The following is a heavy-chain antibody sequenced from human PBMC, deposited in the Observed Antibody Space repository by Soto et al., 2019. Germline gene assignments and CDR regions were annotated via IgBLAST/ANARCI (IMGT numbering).Heavy chain of an antibody. CDR1: GYTFTANY. V-gene: IGHV1-2*02. CDR2: INPNSGGT. CDR3: AREGSGWKYFDY. D-gene: IGHD6-19*01. J-gene: IGHJ4*02. Sequence: QVQLVQSGAEVKKPGASVKVSCKGSGYTFTANYIQWVRQAPGQGLEWMGWINPNSGGTTYAQKFQGRVTLTRDTSITTVYMELSRLTSDDTAVYFCAREGSGWKYFDYWGQGSLVTVPS.